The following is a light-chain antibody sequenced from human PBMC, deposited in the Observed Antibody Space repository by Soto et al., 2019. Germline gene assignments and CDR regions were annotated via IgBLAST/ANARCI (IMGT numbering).Light chain of an antibody. V-gene: IGKV3-15*01. CDR2: GAS. J-gene: IGKJ5*01. CDR1: QSVGTY. Sequence: VLTQSPGTLSLSPGERATLSCRASQSVGTYLAWYQQKPGQAPRLLIYGASTRATGIPARFSGSGSGTEFTLTISSLQSADFAVYYCQQYTNWPLIFGQGTRLENK. CDR3: QQYTNWPLI.